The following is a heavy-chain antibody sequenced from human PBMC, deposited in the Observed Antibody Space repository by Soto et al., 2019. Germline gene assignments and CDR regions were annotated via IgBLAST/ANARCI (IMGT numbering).Heavy chain of an antibody. J-gene: IGHJ4*02. V-gene: IGHV3-30-3*01. D-gene: IGHD4-17*01. CDR2: ISYDGSNK. CDR1: GFTFGSYA. Sequence: CLRLSCAASGFTFGSYAMHWVRQAPGKGLEWVAVISYDGSNKYYADSVKGRFTISRDNSKNTLYLQMNSLRAEDTAVYYCARDRGLRWYVCDYWGQGTLVTVSS. CDR3: ARDRGLRWYVCDY.